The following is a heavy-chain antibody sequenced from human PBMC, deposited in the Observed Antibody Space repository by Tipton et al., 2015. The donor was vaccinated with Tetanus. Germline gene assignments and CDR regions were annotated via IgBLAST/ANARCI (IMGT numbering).Heavy chain of an antibody. V-gene: IGHV3-33*01. CDR2: IWYDGSNK. D-gene: IGHD4-17*01. J-gene: IGHJ6*02. CDR1: GFTFSSYG. CDR3: ASFPGYGYYIDGMDV. Sequence: SLRLSCAASGFTFSSYGMHWVRQAPGKGLEWVAVIWYDGSNKYYADSVKGRFTISRDNSKNTLYLQMNGLRAEDTAVYYCASFPGYGYYIDGMDVWGQGSTVTVSS.